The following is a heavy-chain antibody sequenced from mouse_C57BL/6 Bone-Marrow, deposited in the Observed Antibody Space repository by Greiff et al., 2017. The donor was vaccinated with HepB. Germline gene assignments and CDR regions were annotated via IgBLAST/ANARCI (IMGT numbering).Heavy chain of an antibody. Sequence: VQLKQSGPVLVKPGASVKMSCKASGYTFTDYYMNWVKQSHGKSLEWIGVINPYNGGTSYNQKFKGKATLTVDKSSSTAYMELNSLTSEDSAVYYCARHYSNYLYYFDYWGQGTTLTVSS. CDR2: INPYNGGT. CDR3: ARHYSNYLYYFDY. CDR1: GYTFTDYY. V-gene: IGHV1-19*01. J-gene: IGHJ2*01. D-gene: IGHD2-5*01.